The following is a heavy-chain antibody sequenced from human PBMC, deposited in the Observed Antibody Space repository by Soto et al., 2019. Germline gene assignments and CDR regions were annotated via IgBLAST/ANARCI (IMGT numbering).Heavy chain of an antibody. CDR1: GGSISSYY. CDR3: ATQVVRGGSHFDY. D-gene: IGHD2-15*01. CDR2: IYYSGST. Sequence: SETLSLTCTVSGGSISSYYWSWIRQPPGKGLEWIGYIYYSGSTNYNPSLKSRVTISVDTSKNQFSLKLSSVTAADTAVYYCATQVVRGGSHFDYWGQGTLVTVSS. J-gene: IGHJ4*02. V-gene: IGHV4-59*08.